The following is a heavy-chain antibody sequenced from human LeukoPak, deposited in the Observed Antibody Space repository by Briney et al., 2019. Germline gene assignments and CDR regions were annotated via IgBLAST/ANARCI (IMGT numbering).Heavy chain of an antibody. CDR3: ARDHRGYDFWSGYYLDY. Sequence: ASVKVSCKASGYTFTSYYMHWVRQAPGQGLEWMGIINPSGGSTSYAQKFQGRVTMTRDTSTSTVYMELSSLRSEDTAVYYCARDHRGYDFWSGYYLDYWGQGTLVTVSS. CDR2: INPSGGST. CDR1: GYTFTSYY. J-gene: IGHJ4*02. D-gene: IGHD3-3*01. V-gene: IGHV1-46*01.